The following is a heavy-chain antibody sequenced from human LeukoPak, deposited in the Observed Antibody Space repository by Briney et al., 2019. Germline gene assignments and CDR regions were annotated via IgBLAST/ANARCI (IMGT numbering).Heavy chain of an antibody. J-gene: IGHJ4*02. CDR1: GGSITSGSYA. Sequence: NPSQTLSLTCAVSGGSITSGSYAWSWIRQPPGKGLEWIGYIYRSGSTSYNPSLKSRLSITIDKSKNQFSLNLRSVTAADTAFYYCARGGGFYGSGTTHFDYWGRGTLATVSS. CDR3: ARGGGFYGSGTTHFDY. D-gene: IGHD3-10*01. CDR2: IYRSGST. V-gene: IGHV4-30-2*01.